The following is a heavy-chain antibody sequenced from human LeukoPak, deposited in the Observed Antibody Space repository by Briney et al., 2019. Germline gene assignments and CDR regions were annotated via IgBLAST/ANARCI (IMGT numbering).Heavy chain of an antibody. Sequence: GESLKISCKGSGYSFTGYWIGWVRPMPGKGLEWMGIIYPGDSDTRYSPSFQGQVTISADKSISTAYLQWSSLKASDTAMYYCARPDCSGGSCYPPDAFDIWGQGTMVTVSS. D-gene: IGHD2-15*01. J-gene: IGHJ3*02. V-gene: IGHV5-51*01. CDR1: GYSFTGYW. CDR3: ARPDCSGGSCYPPDAFDI. CDR2: IYPGDSDT.